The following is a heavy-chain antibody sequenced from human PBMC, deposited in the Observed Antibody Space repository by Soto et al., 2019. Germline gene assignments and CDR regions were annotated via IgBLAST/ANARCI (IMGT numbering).Heavy chain of an antibody. CDR2: IYSSGIT. CDR3: ARQPGDPRRAAFDM. D-gene: IGHD4-17*01. Sequence: QLQLQESGPGLVKPSETLSLTCSVSGGSIGSTYNYWAWVRQPPGKGLEWIGSIYSSGITYYNPSPKSRVTISVDTSKNQFSLELSSVTAADTTICSCARQPGDPRRAAFDMWGQGTMVTVSS. CDR1: GGSIGSTYNY. V-gene: IGHV4-39*01. J-gene: IGHJ3*02.